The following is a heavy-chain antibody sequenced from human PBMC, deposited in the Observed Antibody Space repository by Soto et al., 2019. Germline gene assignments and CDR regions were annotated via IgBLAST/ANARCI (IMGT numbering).Heavy chain of an antibody. CDR1: GGSISSSSYY. V-gene: IGHV4-31*03. CDR3: AREIPSRYYFDN. J-gene: IGHJ4*01. CDR2: IYYSGST. D-gene: IGHD2-2*02. Sequence: SSETLSLTCTVSGGSISSSSYYWSWIRQHPGKGLEWIGYIYYSGSTYYHPSLKSRVTISVDTSKNQFSLNMTYVTAADTAVHYCAREIPSRYYFDNWGHGTLVT.